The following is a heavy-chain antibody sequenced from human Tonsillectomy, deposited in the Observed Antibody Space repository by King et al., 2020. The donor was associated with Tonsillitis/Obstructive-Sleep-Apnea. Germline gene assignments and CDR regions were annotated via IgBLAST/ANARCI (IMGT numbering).Heavy chain of an antibody. CDR1: GGSLSSYY. J-gene: IGHJ3*02. V-gene: IGHV4-59*01. Sequence: VQLQESGPGLVKPSETLSLTCSVSGGSLSSYYWSWIRQPPGKGLEWIGYIYYSRNTNYNPSLKSRVTISVDTSRNQCSLKLSSVTAADTAMYYCARVSRGSCNYVPHAFDIWGQGTMVTVSS. CDR3: ARVSRGSCNYVPHAFDI. CDR2: IYYSRNT. D-gene: IGHD4-11*01.